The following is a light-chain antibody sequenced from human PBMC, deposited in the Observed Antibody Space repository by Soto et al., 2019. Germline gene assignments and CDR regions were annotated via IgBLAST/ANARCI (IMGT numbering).Light chain of an antibody. CDR3: QKYNSAIN. CDR2: AAS. CDR1: QSISSW. V-gene: IGKV1-5*01. J-gene: IGKJ5*01. Sequence: DIQMTQAPSTLSASVGDRVTIACRASQSISSWLAWYQQKPGKPPKLLIYAASSLESRPQSRFSGSGSGTEFSLTISSLKPDDFETYYCQKYNSAINFGNGTRREIK.